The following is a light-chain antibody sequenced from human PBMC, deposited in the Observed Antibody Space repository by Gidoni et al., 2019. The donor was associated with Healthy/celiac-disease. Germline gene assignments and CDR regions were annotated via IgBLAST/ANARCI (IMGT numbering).Light chain of an antibody. CDR3: QQYGSSQYT. CDR2: GAS. V-gene: IGKV3-20*01. CDR1: QSVSSSY. Sequence: EIVLTQSPGTLSLSPGERATLSCRASQSVSSSYLAWYQQKPGQAPRLLIYGASSRATGIPDRFSSSGSGTDFTLTSSRLEHEDFAVYYCQQYGSSQYTFGQGTKLEIK. J-gene: IGKJ2*01.